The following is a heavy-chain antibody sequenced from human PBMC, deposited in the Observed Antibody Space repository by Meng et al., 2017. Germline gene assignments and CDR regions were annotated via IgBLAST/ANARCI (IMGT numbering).Heavy chain of an antibody. CDR1: GGTFSSYT. CDR2: IIHILGIA. CDR3: ARGAYVTKRYYYYYYGMDV. J-gene: IGHJ6*02. V-gene: IGHV1-69*02. Sequence: SVKISCRASGGTFSSYTISWGRQAPGQGLEWMGRIIHILGIANYAQKFQGRVTIAADKSTSTAYMELSSLRSEDTAVYYCARGAYVTKRYYYYYYGMDVWGQGTTVTVSS. D-gene: IGHD4-17*01.